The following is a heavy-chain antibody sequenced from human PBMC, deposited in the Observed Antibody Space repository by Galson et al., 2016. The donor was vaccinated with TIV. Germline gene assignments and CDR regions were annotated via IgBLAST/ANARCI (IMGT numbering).Heavy chain of an antibody. D-gene: IGHD3-16*02. CDR1: GFRFDDYA. CDR2: ITWNIDKI. Sequence: SLRLSCAASGFRFDDYAMHWVRQVPGKGLEWVSSITWNIDKIVYAGSVKGRLTSSRDNTRDSLYLQLTSLRPDDPSWYYCVKGAGRYSRSWYFAFWGQGTLVTVSS. J-gene: IGHJ4*02. V-gene: IGHV3-9*01. CDR3: VKGAGRYSRSWYFAF.